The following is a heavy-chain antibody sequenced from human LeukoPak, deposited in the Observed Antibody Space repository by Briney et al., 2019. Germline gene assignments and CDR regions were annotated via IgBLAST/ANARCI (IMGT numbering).Heavy chain of an antibody. Sequence: GASVKVSCKASGYTFTGYYMHWVRQAPGQGLEWMGWISAYNGNTNYAQKLQGRVTMTTDTSTSTAYMELRSLRSDDTAVYYCARDYGGYVGEHYYYYGMDVWGQGTTVTVSS. J-gene: IGHJ6*02. V-gene: IGHV1-18*04. CDR1: GYTFTGYY. CDR2: ISAYNGNT. D-gene: IGHD5-12*01. CDR3: ARDYGGYVGEHYYYYGMDV.